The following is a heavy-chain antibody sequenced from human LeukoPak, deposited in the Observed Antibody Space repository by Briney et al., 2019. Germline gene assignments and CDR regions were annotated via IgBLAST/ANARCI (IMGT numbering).Heavy chain of an antibody. CDR3: ARHMTVTGTRGFDY. D-gene: IGHD4-11*01. CDR2: IQFTGST. J-gene: IGHJ4*02. V-gene: IGHV4-4*02. CDR1: GGSISRLNW. Sequence: PSGTLSLNCDVSGGSISRLNWCSWVRQPPGKGLEWIGEIQFTGSTRYNPSLKSRVTISVDESRNQFSLKLSSVTAADTAVYYCARHMTVTGTRGFDYWGQGILVTVSS.